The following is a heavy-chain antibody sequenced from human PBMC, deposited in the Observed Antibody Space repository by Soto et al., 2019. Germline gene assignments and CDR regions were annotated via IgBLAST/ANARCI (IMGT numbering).Heavy chain of an antibody. J-gene: IGHJ6*02. V-gene: IGHV1-69*13. Sequence: ASVKVSCKASGGTFSSYAMSLVRQAPGQGLEWMGGIIPIFGTTNYAQKFQGRVTITADESTSTAYMELSSLRSEDTAVYYCARDRDKWNHNYYYGMEVWGQGTTVTVSS. CDR2: IIPIFGTT. CDR3: ARDRDKWNHNYYYGMEV. CDR1: GGTFSSYA. D-gene: IGHD1-20*01.